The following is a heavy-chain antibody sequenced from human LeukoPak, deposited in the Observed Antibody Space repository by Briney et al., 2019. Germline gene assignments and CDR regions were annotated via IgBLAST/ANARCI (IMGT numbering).Heavy chain of an antibody. CDR2: IYYSGST. CDR3: ARGGMTTQPFDY. J-gene: IGHJ4*02. CDR1: GGSISSYY. D-gene: IGHD4-17*01. V-gene: IGHV4-59*01. Sequence: PSETLSLTCTVSGGSISSYYWSWIRQPPGKGLEWIGYIYYSGSTNYNPSLKSRVTRSVDTSKNQFSLKLSSVTAANTAVYYCARGGMTTQPFDYWGQGTLVTVSS.